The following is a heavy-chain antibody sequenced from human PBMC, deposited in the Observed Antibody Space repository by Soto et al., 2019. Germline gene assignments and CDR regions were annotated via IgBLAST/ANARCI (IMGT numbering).Heavy chain of an antibody. CDR1: GDTFSSAA. CDR3: ARHDRGEYYCSGLGG. CDR2: IIPIFGTA. J-gene: IGHJ6*02. D-gene: IGHD3-10*01. V-gene: IGHV1-69*06. Sequence: SSVKVYRAASGDTFSSAAISWVRKDPGQGLEWMGGIIPIFGTANYAQKFQGRVTITADNARNTRFLQMSGLREEDTAVYYCARHDRGEYYCSGLGGWRQRTTVPVS.